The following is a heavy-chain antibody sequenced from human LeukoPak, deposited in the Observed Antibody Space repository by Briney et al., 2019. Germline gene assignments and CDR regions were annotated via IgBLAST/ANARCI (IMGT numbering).Heavy chain of an antibody. CDR1: GYTFTSYD. Sequence: ASVKVSCKASGYTFTSYDINWVRQATGQGLEWMGWMNPNSGNTGYAQKFQGRVTMTRNTSISTAYMELSSLRSEDTAVYYCERDHLPHCSSTSCYTHYYGMDVWGQGTTVTVSS. V-gene: IGHV1-8*01. CDR3: ERDHLPHCSSTSCYTHYYGMDV. CDR2: MNPNSGNT. D-gene: IGHD2-2*02. J-gene: IGHJ6*02.